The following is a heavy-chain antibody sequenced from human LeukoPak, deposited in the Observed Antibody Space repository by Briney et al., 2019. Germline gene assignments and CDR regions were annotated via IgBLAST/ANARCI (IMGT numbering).Heavy chain of an antibody. V-gene: IGHV3-7*01. CDR3: ARDPYKGATTTSPIDY. J-gene: IGHJ4*02. CDR2: IKQDGSGK. Sequence: GGSLRLSCAASGFTFSSYWMSWVRQAPGKGLEWVANIKQDGSGKYYVDSVKGRFTISRDNAKNSLYLQMNSLRAEDTAVYYCARDPYKGATTTSPIDYWGQGTLVTVSS. CDR1: GFTFSSYW. D-gene: IGHD1-26*01.